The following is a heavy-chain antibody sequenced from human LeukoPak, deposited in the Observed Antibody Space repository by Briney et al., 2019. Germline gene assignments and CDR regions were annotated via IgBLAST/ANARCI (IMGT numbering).Heavy chain of an antibody. CDR1: GVTPSSDA. V-gene: IGHV3-23*01. CDR2: ISGSGGST. Sequence: GGSLRLSRAPSGVTPSSDAMSCVPHAPGKGLGWVSDISGSGGSTYYADSVKGRFTTSRDNPKTTLYLQIKSLRAAHPPAYISARDTTPLRYFDWHVDFAGWGEGTLVTVSS. D-gene: IGHD3-9*01. J-gene: IGHJ4*02. CDR3: ARDTTPLRYFDWHVDFAG.